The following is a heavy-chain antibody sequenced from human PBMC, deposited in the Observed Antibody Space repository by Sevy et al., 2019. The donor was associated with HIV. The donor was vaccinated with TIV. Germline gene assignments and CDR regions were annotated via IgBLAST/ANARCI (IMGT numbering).Heavy chain of an antibody. Sequence: GESLKISCAASRFSFNGYGMHWVRQAPGKGLEWVAFIRYDGSNKYYADSVKGRFTISRDDSKNTLYLQMNSLRVEDTALYYCARGTPAFCTGGVCFNWFDPWGQGTLVTVSS. J-gene: IGHJ5*02. CDR3: ARGTPAFCTGGVCFNWFDP. CDR1: RFSFNGYG. V-gene: IGHV3-30*02. CDR2: IRYDGSNK. D-gene: IGHD2-8*02.